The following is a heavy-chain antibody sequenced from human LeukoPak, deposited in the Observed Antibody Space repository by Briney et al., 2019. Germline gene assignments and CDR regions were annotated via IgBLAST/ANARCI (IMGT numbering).Heavy chain of an antibody. J-gene: IGHJ3*02. Sequence: PSETLSLTCTVSGGSISSYYWSWIRQPAGKGLKWIGRIYTSGSTNYNPSLKSRVTMSVDTSKNQFSLKLSSVTAADTAVYYCARDLGTAMVLDAFDIWGQGTMVTVSS. CDR2: IYTSGST. D-gene: IGHD5-18*01. CDR1: GGSISSYY. CDR3: ARDLGTAMVLDAFDI. V-gene: IGHV4-4*07.